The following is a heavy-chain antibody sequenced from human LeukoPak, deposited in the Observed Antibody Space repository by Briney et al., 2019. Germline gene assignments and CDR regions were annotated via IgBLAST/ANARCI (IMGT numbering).Heavy chain of an antibody. CDR3: ARDYGSGSYYPDNWFDP. CDR2: ISAYNGNT. D-gene: IGHD3-10*01. CDR1: GYTSTSYG. V-gene: IGHV1-18*01. Sequence: ASVKVSCKASGYTSTSYGISWVRQAPGQGLEWMGWISAYNGNTNYAQKLQGRVTMTTDTSTSTAYMELRSLRSDDTAVYYCARDYGSGSYYPDNWFDPWGQGTLVTVSS. J-gene: IGHJ5*02.